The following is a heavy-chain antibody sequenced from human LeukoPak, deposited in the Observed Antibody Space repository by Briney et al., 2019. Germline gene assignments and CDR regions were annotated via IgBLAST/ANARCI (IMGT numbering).Heavy chain of an antibody. CDR3: ARDVDTAMASDWYFDL. D-gene: IGHD5-18*01. Sequence: LRLSCAASGFTFSSYAMSWIRQHPGKGLEWIGYIYYSGSTYYNPSLKSRVTISVDTSKNQFSLKLSSVTAADTAVYYCARDVDTAMASDWYFDLWGRGTLVTVSS. V-gene: IGHV4-31*02. CDR1: GFTFSSYA. CDR2: IYYSGST. J-gene: IGHJ2*01.